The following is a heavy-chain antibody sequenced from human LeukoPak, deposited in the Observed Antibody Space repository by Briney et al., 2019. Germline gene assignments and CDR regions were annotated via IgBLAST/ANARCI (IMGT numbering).Heavy chain of an antibody. D-gene: IGHD3-3*01. CDR2: ISSSSSYI. CDR1: GFTFSSYS. CDR3: ARDRGTIFGVGILGY. V-gene: IGHV3-21*01. Sequence: GGSLRLSCAASGFTFSSYSMNWVRQAPGKGLEWVSSISSSSSYIYYADSVKGRFTISRDNAKNSLYLQMNSLRAEDTAVYYCARDRGTIFGVGILGYWGQGTLVTVSS. J-gene: IGHJ4*02.